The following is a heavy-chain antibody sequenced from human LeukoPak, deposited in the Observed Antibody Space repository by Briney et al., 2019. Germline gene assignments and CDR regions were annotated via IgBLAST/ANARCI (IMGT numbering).Heavy chain of an antibody. Sequence: PSETLSLTCTVSGGSISSYYWSWIRQPPGKGLEWIGYIYYSGSTNYNPSLKSRVTISVDTSKNQFSLKLSSVTAADTAVYYCARVTADILTGYYIFDYWGQGTLVTVSS. CDR1: GGSISSYY. J-gene: IGHJ4*02. CDR3: ARVTADILTGYYIFDY. CDR2: IYYSGST. D-gene: IGHD3-9*01. V-gene: IGHV4-59*01.